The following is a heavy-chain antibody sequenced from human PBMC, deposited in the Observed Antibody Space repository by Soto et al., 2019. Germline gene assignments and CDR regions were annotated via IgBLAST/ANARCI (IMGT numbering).Heavy chain of an antibody. J-gene: IGHJ5*02. CDR1: GGTFSSYA. V-gene: IGHV1-69*01. D-gene: IGHD3-10*01. CDR3: ARVTSMVRGVIDNGFDP. CDR2: IIPMYGPA. Sequence: QVPLVQSGAEVKKPGSSVTVSCKASGGTFSSYAIHWVRQAPGQGLEWMGGIIPMYGPAKYAQRFQGRVTITADESTTTVYMELTSLTSQDTAVYYCARVTSMVRGVIDNGFDPWGHGTLVTVSP.